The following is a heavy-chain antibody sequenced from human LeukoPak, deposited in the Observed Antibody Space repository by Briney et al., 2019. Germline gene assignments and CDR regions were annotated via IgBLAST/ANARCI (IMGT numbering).Heavy chain of an antibody. Sequence: GGSLSLSCAASGFAFNTYTINWVRQAPGKGLEWVSSISSTSIYIYYADSVKGRFTISRDNAKNSLFLQMNSLRAEDTALYYCARTAPAVYGDHLDYWGQGTLVTVSS. D-gene: IGHD4-17*01. V-gene: IGHV3-21*01. J-gene: IGHJ4*02. CDR1: GFAFNTYT. CDR2: ISSTSIYI. CDR3: ARTAPAVYGDHLDY.